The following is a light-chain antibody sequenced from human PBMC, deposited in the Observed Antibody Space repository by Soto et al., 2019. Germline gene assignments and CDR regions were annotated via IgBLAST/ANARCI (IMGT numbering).Light chain of an antibody. Sequence: EIVLTQSPGTLSLSPGERATLSCRASQSISSTYLTWYQQKPGQAPRLLIYATSSRATAIPDRFSGSGSGTDFTLTISRLEPEDFATYYCQQSYSTLITFGQGTRLEIK. V-gene: IGKV3-20*01. CDR2: ATS. CDR1: QSISSTY. J-gene: IGKJ5*01. CDR3: QQSYSTLIT.